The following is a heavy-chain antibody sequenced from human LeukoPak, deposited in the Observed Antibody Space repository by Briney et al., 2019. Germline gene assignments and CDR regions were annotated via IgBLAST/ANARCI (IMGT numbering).Heavy chain of an antibody. J-gene: IGHJ4*02. D-gene: IGHD7-27*01. CDR3: ARDRETWGMVFDY. V-gene: IGHV3-30*17. CDR2: ISYNGSNK. Sequence: GRSLTLLCAASGFTFSIYAVHCARRAPDGGLVGVAVISYNGSNKYYADSVKGRFTISRDNSKNTLYLQMNSLRAEDTAVYYCARDRETWGMVFDYWGQGTLVTVSS. CDR1: GFTFSIYA.